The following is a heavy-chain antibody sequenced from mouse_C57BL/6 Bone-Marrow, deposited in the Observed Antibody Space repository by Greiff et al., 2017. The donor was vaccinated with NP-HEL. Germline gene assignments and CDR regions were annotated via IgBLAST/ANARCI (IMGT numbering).Heavy chain of an antibody. CDR1: GYTFTDYE. J-gene: IGHJ1*03. CDR3: TRGITTVVATDGWYFDV. V-gene: IGHV1-15*01. Sequence: QVQLQQSGAELVRPGASVTLSCKASGYTFTDYEMHWVKQTPVHGLEWIGAIDPETGGTAYNQKFKGKAILTADKSSSTAYMELRSLTSEDSAVYYCTRGITTVVATDGWYFDVWGTGTTVTVSS. D-gene: IGHD1-1*01. CDR2: IDPETGGT.